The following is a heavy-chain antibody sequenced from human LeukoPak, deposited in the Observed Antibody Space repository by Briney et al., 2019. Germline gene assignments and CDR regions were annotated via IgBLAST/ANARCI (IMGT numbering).Heavy chain of an antibody. CDR1: GYSISSGYY. V-gene: IGHV4-38-2*02. D-gene: IGHD2-15*01. Sequence: TSETLSLTCTVSGYSISSGYYWGWIRQPPGKGLEWIGSIYYSGSTYYNPSLKSRVTISVDTSKNQFSLKLSSVTAADTAVYYCARGLHRHYFDYWGQGTLVTVSS. CDR3: ARGLHRHYFDY. CDR2: IYYSGST. J-gene: IGHJ4*02.